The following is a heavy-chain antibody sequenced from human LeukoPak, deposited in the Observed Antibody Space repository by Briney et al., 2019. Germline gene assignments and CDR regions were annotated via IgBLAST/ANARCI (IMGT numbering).Heavy chain of an antibody. J-gene: IGHJ4*02. CDR3: ARDRQYSSGFFDY. D-gene: IGHD6-19*01. CDR1: GFTFSSCS. CDR2: ISSSSSYI. Sequence: GGSLRLSCAASGFTFSSCSMNWVRQAPGKGLEWVSSISSSSSYIYYADSVKGRFTISRDNAKNSLYLQMNSLRAEDTAVYYCARDRQYSSGFFDYWGQGTLVTVSS. V-gene: IGHV3-21*01.